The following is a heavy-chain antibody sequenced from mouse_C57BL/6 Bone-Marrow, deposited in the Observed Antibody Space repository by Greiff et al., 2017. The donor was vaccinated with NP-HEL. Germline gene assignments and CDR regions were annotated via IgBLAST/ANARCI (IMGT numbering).Heavy chain of an antibody. Sequence: QVQLQQPGAELVRPGTSVKLSCKASGYTFTSYWMHWVKQRPGQGLEWIGVIDRSDSYTNYNQKFKGKATLTVDTSSSTAYMQLSSLTSEDSAVDYCARRAGPAWFAYWGQGTLVTVSA. J-gene: IGHJ3*01. CDR2: IDRSDSYT. CDR1: GYTFTSYW. V-gene: IGHV1-59*01. CDR3: ARRAGPAWFAY. D-gene: IGHD3-3*01.